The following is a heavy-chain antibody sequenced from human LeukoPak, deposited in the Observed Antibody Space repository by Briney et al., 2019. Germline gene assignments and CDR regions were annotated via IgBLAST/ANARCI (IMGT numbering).Heavy chain of an antibody. J-gene: IGHJ6*02. CDR2: INPSGGST. Sequence: ASVKVSCQASGYTFTTYYMHWVRQAPGQGLEWLGRINPSGGSTSYAQKFQGRITMTRDTSTSTVYMELSSLRSEDTAVYYCARDKTTYYYDSSGYSNSMDVWGQGTTVTVSS. V-gene: IGHV1-46*01. D-gene: IGHD3-22*01. CDR3: ARDKTTYYYDSSGYSNSMDV. CDR1: GYTFTTYY.